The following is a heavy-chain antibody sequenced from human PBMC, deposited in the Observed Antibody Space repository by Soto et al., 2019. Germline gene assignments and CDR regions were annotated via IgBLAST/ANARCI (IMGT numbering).Heavy chain of an antibody. J-gene: IGHJ4*02. V-gene: IGHV1-18*01. CDR2: ISAYNGNT. D-gene: IGHD3-10*01. CDR1: GYTFTSSG. Sequence: QVQLVQSGAEVKKPGASVKVSCKASGYTFTSSGISWVRQAPGQGLEWMGWISAYNGNTNYAQKLQGRVTMTTDTSTSTAYMELRSLRSDDTAVYYCARARYKVKYYGSGNADYWGQGTLVTVSS. CDR3: ARARYKVKYYGSGNADY.